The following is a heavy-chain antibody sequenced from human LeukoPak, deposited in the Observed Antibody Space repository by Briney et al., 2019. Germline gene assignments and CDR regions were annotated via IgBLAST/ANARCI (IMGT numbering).Heavy chain of an antibody. D-gene: IGHD2-8*01. CDR1: GGSFSGYY. CDR3: ARLRWICSDGVCYTGFEH. Sequence: SETLSLTCAVYGGSFSGYYWSWIRQPPGKGLEWIGEINHSGSTNYNPSLKSRVTISVDPSKNQFSLKLSSVTAADTAVYYCARLRWICSDGVCYTGFEHWGQGSLVTVSS. CDR2: INHSGST. J-gene: IGHJ4*02. V-gene: IGHV4-34*01.